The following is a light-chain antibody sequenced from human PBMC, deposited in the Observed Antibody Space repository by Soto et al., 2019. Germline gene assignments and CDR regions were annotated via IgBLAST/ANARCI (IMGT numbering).Light chain of an antibody. CDR2: QVS. CDR3: MQGTHWPYT. V-gene: IGKV2-30*02. Sequence: DVVMTQSPLSLPVTLGQPASISCRSSQGLLHSNGDTFLSWFQQRPGQSPRRLIYQVSIRDSGVPDRFSGSGSGTDFTLTISRVEAEDVGIYYCMQGTHWPYTFGQGTKLEI. J-gene: IGKJ2*01. CDR1: QGLLHSNGDTF.